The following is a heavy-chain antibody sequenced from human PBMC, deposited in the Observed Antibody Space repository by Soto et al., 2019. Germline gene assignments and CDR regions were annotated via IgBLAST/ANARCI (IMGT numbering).Heavy chain of an antibody. V-gene: IGHV3-13*05. Sequence: EVQLVESGGGLVQPGGSLRLSCEASGFTFRNYDMHWVRQGTVKGLEWVSGISAAGDPDYADSVEGRFTISRENAQNSFFLQMNSLRVGDTAVYYCARTARDFYGLDVWGQGTTVIVSS. J-gene: IGHJ6*02. CDR2: ISAAGDP. CDR1: GFTFRNYD. CDR3: ARTARDFYGLDV. D-gene: IGHD2-21*02.